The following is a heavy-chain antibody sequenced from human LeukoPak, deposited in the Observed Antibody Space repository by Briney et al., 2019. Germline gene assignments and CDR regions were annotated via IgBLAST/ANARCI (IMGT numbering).Heavy chain of an antibody. D-gene: IGHD1-26*01. CDR3: ASHPYSGRTNWFDP. V-gene: IGHV4-39*01. J-gene: IGHJ5*02. Sequence: SETLSLTCAVYGGSISSSSYYWGWIRQPPGKGLEWIGSIYYSGSTYYNPSRKSRVTISVDMSKNQFSLKLSSVTAADTAVYYCASHPYSGRTNWFDPWGQGTLVTVSS. CDR2: IYYSGST. CDR1: GGSISSSSYY.